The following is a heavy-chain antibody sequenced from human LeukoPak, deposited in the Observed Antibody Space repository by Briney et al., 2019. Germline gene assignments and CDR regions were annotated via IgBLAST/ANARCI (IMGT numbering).Heavy chain of an antibody. J-gene: IGHJ6*03. CDR1: GYTFTSYG. CDR2: ISAYNGNT. V-gene: IGHV1-18*01. CDR3: AREGSSSWYQSYYYYMDV. Sequence: ATVKVFCKDSGYTFTSYGISGVRQAPGQGLEWMGWISAYNGNTNYAQKLQGRVTMTTDTSTSTAYMELRSLRSDDTAVYYCAREGSSSWYQSYYYYMDVWGKGTTVTVSS. D-gene: IGHD6-13*01.